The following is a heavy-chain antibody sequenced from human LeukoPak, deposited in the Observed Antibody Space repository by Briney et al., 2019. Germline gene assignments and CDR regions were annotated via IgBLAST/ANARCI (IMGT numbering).Heavy chain of an antibody. CDR3: ARAPGAFCDY. CDR1: GDSLSSGYYY. V-gene: IGHV4-30-2*01. CDR2: IYYNGDT. J-gene: IGHJ4*02. Sequence: SESLSLTCTVSGDSLSSGYYYWSWIRQPPGKGLEWIGYIYYNGDTCYNPSLKSRVTISIDRSENQFSLKLNSVTAADTAVYYCARAPGAFCDYWGQGTLVTVSS. D-gene: IGHD3-3*01.